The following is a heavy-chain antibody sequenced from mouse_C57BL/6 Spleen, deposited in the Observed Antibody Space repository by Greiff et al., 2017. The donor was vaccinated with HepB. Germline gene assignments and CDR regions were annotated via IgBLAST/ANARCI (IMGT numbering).Heavy chain of an antibody. V-gene: IGHV1-82*01. CDR1: GYAFSSSW. CDR2: IYPGDGDT. D-gene: IGHD2-4*01. J-gene: IGHJ3*01. Sequence: VKLQESGPELVKPGASVKISCKASGYAFSSSWMNWVKQRPGKGLEGIGRIYPGDGDTNYNGKFKGKATLTADKSSSTAYMQLSSLTSEDSAVYFCARSYDYEAWFAYWGQGTLVTVSA. CDR3: ARSYDYEAWFAY.